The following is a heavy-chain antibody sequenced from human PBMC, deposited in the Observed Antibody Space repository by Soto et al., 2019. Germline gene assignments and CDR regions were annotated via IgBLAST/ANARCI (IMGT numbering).Heavy chain of an antibody. V-gene: IGHV4-61*01. D-gene: IGHD4-17*01. Sequence: ETRPLTYSVSGGSVSDKPYYCSWIRQPPGKRLEWIGYVYYSGTTNYNPSLKSRVTISVDLSKNRFSLRLSSVTTADTALYYCARTTAVPNTLRSRYFWDDWGKGTLVTVS. J-gene: IGHJ4*02. CDR3: ARTTAVPNTLRSRYFWDD. CDR2: VYYSGTT. CDR1: GGSVSDKPYY.